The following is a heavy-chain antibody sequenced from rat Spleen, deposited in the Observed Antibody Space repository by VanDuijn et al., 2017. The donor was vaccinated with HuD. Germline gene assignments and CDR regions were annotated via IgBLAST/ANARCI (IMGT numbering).Heavy chain of an antibody. CDR3: AGGGLRRVGGLFDY. V-gene: IGHV2-47*01. J-gene: IGHJ2*01. Sequence: QVQLKESGPGLVQPSQTLSLTCTVSGLSLTSNNVGWIRQPPGKGLEWMGLIWSNGGTDYNSAIKSRLSISRDTSKSQVFLKMNSLQTEDTAIYFCAGGGLRRVGGLFDYWGQGVMVTVSS. D-gene: IGHD1-11*01. CDR2: IWSNGGT. CDR1: GLSLTSNN.